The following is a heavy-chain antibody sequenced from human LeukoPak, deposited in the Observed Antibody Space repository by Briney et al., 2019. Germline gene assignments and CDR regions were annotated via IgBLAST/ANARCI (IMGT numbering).Heavy chain of an antibody. CDR3: ARLSIAAARKNVYYYYYGMDV. D-gene: IGHD6-13*01. J-gene: IGHJ6*02. V-gene: IGHV4-39*01. Sequence: SETLSVTCTVSGGSISSSSYYWGWIRQPPGKGLEWIGSIYYSGSTYYNPSLKSRVTISVDTSKNQFSLKLSSVTAADTAVYYCARLSIAAARKNVYYYYYGMDVWGQGTTVTVSS. CDR1: GGSISSSSYY. CDR2: IYYSGST.